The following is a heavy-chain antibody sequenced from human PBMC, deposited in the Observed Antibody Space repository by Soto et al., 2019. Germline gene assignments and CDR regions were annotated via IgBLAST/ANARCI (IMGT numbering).Heavy chain of an antibody. V-gene: IGHV4-34*01. Sequence: QVQLQQWGAGLLKPSETLSLTCAVYGGSFSVYYWTWIRQPPGKGLEWIGEINHSGSTNYNPSLKSRVTMSVDTSRNLFSLRVSSVTAADTAVYYCARCRGVETPQHNNWFDPWGQGILVTVSS. CDR3: ARCRGVETPQHNNWFDP. CDR1: GGSFSVYY. J-gene: IGHJ5*02. D-gene: IGHD1-1*01. CDR2: INHSGST.